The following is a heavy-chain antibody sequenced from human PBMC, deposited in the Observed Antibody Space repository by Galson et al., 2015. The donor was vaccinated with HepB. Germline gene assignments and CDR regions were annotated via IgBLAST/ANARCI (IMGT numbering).Heavy chain of an antibody. V-gene: IGHV3-7*03. J-gene: IGHJ6*02. D-gene: IGHD6-13*01. CDR2: IKPDGSGK. CDR1: GFTFSSYW. CDR3: ARLAAAYYYYYYGMDV. Sequence: SLRLSCAASGFTFSSYWMSWVRPAPGKGLEWVANIKPDGSGKYYVNSVKGRFTISRDNAKNSLYLQMNSLRAEDTAVYYCARLAAAYYYYYYGMDVWGQGTTVTVSS.